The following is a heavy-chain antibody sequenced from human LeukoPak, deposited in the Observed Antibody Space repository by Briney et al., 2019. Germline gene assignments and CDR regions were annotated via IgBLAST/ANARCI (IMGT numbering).Heavy chain of an antibody. CDR3: ARNDFWSGYPHPHSWFDP. D-gene: IGHD3-3*01. Sequence: PSETLSLTCAVSGGSISSSNYYWGWIRQPPGKGLEWIGSIYYSGSTYYNPSLKSRVIISIDTSKNQFSLKVTSVTAADTAVYYCARNDFWSGYPHPHSWFDPWGQGTLVTVSS. V-gene: IGHV4-39*07. J-gene: IGHJ5*02. CDR1: GGSISSSNYY. CDR2: IYYSGST.